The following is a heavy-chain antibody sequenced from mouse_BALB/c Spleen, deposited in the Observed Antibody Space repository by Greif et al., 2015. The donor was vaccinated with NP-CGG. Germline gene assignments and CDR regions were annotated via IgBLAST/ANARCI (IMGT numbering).Heavy chain of an antibody. CDR1: GYSFTSYY. CDR3: ARRIYDGYYGY. J-gene: IGHJ2*01. V-gene: IGHV1-28*01. CDR2: IDPFNGGT. D-gene: IGHD2-3*01. Sequence: EVQLQQSGPELMKPGASVKISCKASGYSFTSYYMHWVKQSHGKSLEWIGYIDPFNGGTSYNQKFKGKATLTVDKSSSTAYMHLSSLTSEDSAVYYCARRIYDGYYGYWGQGTTLTVSS.